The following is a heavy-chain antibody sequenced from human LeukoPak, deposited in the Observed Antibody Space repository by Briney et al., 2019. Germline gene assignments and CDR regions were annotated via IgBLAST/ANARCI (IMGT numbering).Heavy chain of an antibody. D-gene: IGHD3-22*01. Sequence: ASVKVSCKVSGYTLTELSMHWVRQAPGKGLEWMGGFDPEDGETIYAQKFQGRVTMTEDTSTDTAYMELSSLRSEDTAVYYCATLGHYDSSGYYVPHYYYYYMDVWGKGTTVTISS. CDR1: GYTLTELS. CDR2: FDPEDGET. J-gene: IGHJ6*03. CDR3: ATLGHYDSSGYYVPHYYYYYMDV. V-gene: IGHV1-24*01.